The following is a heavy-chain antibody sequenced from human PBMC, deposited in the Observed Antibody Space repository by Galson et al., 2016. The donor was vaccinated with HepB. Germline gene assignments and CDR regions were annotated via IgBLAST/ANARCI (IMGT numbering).Heavy chain of an antibody. CDR3: AFGQSSAFGTFDV. CDR2: INGDGSNT. CDR1: GFTFSSYW. D-gene: IGHD6-25*01. Sequence: SLRLSCAASGFTFSSYWMYWVRQASGKGPVWVSRINGDGSNTNYADSMKGRFTLSRDNAKNTLYLQMNSLGVEDTAMYYCAFGQSSAFGTFDVWGQGTMVTVSS. V-gene: IGHV3-74*01. J-gene: IGHJ3*01.